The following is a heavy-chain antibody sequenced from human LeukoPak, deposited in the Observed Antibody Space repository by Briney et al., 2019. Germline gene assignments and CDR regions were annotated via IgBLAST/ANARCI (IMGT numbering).Heavy chain of an antibody. D-gene: IGHD3-22*01. V-gene: IGHV3-23*01. CDR3: VLGTSGYYYTGFDF. J-gene: IGHJ4*02. Sequence: GGSLRLSCTASGFTFGSYAMNWVRQAPGKGLEWVSGVSGSGGSTYYLDSVKGRFTISRDNSKNTLYLQMNSLRAEDTAIYYCVLGTSGYYYTGFDFWGQGTRVTVSS. CDR2: VSGSGGST. CDR1: GFTFGSYA.